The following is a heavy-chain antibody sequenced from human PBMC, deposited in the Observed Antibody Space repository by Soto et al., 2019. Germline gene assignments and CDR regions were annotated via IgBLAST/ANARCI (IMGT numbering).Heavy chain of an antibody. Sequence: SGPTLVNPTQTLTLTCTFSGFSLSTSGVGVGWIRQPPGKALEWLALLYWDDDKRYSPSLKSRLYITKDTSKNQVVLMWTNMDPLETATYYCAHSHREIVVVVAATGDAFDIWGQGTMVTVSS. D-gene: IGHD2-15*01. V-gene: IGHV2-5*02. J-gene: IGHJ3*02. CDR1: GFSLSTSGVG. CDR3: AHSHREIVVVVAATGDAFDI. CDR2: LYWDDDK.